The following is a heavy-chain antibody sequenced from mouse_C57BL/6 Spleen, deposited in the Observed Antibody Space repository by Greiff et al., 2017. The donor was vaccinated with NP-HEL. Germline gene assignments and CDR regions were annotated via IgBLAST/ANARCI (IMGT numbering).Heavy chain of an antibody. V-gene: IGHV5-17*01. J-gene: IGHJ1*03. D-gene: IGHD1-1*01. CDR3: ANHYYGSSYGYFDV. Sequence: VQLQQSGGGLVKPGGSLKLSCAASGFTFSDYGMHWVRQAPEKGLEWVAYISSGSSTIYYADTVKGRFTISRDNAKNTLFLQMTSLRSEDTAMYYCANHYYGSSYGYFDVWGTGTTVTVSS. CDR1: GFTFSDYG. CDR2: ISSGSSTI.